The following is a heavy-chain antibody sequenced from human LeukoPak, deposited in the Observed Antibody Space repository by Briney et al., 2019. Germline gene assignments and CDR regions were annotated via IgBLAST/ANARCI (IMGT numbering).Heavy chain of an antibody. V-gene: IGHV3-20*04. CDR2: IKWNGGST. D-gene: IGHD6-19*01. CDR3: ARGLGYSSGWYGIDS. CDR1: GFTFYDYG. J-gene: IGHJ4*02. Sequence: GGSLRLSCAASGFTFYDYGMSWVRQAPGKGLEWVSGIKWNGGSTGYADSVKGRFTISRDNAKNSLYLQMNSLRAEDTALYYCARGLGYSSGWYGIDSWGQGTLVTVSS.